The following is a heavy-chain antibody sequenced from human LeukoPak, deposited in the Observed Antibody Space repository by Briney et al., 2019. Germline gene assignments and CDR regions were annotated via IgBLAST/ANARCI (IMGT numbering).Heavy chain of an antibody. J-gene: IGHJ4*02. CDR2: INQDGSEK. Sequence: GGSLRLSCAVSGFPFSTFWMSWVRQAPGKGLEWVANINQDGSEKYYVDSVKGRFIISRDNPKNSLYLQMNSLRAEDTAVYYCAGWGSDFNYWGQGTLVTVSS. CDR1: GFPFSTFW. CDR3: AGWGSDFNY. V-gene: IGHV3-7*01. D-gene: IGHD3-16*01.